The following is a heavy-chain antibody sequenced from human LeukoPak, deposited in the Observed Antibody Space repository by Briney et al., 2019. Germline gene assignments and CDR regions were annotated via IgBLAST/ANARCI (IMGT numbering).Heavy chain of an antibody. CDR3: ARGLMTAAATFDY. CDR2: IYYSGST. J-gene: IGHJ4*02. CDR1: GGSISSSSYY. D-gene: IGHD6-13*01. Sequence: LETLSLTCTVSGGSISSSSYYWGWIRQPPGKGLEWIGSIYYSGSTYYNPSLKSRVTISVDTSKSHFSLKLSSVTAADTAVYYCARGLMTAAATFDYWGQGALVTVSS. V-gene: IGHV4-39*01.